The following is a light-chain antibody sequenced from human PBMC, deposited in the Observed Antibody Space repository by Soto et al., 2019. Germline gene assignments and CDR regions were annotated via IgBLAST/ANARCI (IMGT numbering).Light chain of an antibody. CDR1: SSDVGGYNY. J-gene: IGLJ1*01. CDR3: SSYTSSSTLLYV. V-gene: IGLV2-14*01. Sequence: QSALTQPASVSGSPGQSITISCTGTSSDVGGYNYVSWYQQHPGKAPKLMIYDVSNRPSGVSNRFSGSKSGNTASLTISGLPGEDEADYYCSSYTSSSTLLYVFGTGTKVTVL. CDR2: DVS.